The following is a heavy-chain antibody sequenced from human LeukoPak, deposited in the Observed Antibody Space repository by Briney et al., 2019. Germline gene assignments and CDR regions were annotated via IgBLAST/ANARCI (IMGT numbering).Heavy chain of an antibody. D-gene: IGHD2-2*02. V-gene: IGHV1-8*01. Sequence: ASVKVSCKAPGYTFTSYDINWVRQATGQGLEWMGWMNPNSGNTGYAQKFQGRVTMTRNTSISTAYMELSSLRSEDTAVYYCAGAYCSSTSCYTPYYYYGMDVWGQGTTVTVSS. CDR1: GYTFTSYD. CDR2: MNPNSGNT. J-gene: IGHJ6*02. CDR3: AGAYCSSTSCYTPYYYYGMDV.